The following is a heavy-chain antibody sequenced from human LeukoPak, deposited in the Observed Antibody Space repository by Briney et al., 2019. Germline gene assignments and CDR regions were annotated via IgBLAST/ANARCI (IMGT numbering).Heavy chain of an antibody. Sequence: PGRSLRLSCAASGFTFSSYGMHWVRQAPGKGLEWVAVISYDGSNKYYADSVKGRFTISRDNSKNTLYLQMNSLRAEDTAVYYCAKDLDYYDSSGRVTPVLDYWGQGTLVTVSS. V-gene: IGHV3-30*18. CDR1: GFTFSSYG. J-gene: IGHJ4*02. CDR3: AKDLDYYDSSGRVTPVLDY. CDR2: ISYDGSNK. D-gene: IGHD3-22*01.